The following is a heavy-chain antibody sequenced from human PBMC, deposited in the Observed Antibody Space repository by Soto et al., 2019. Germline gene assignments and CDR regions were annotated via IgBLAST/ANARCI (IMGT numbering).Heavy chain of an antibody. CDR3: ARGTRVRGVIIKVDYYYGMDV. Sequence: ASVKVSCKASGDTFTSYYMHWVRQAPGQGLEWMGIINPSGGSTSYAQKFQGRVTMTRDTSTSTVYMELSSLRSEDTAVYYCARGTRVRGVIIKVDYYYGMDVWGQGTTVTVSS. J-gene: IGHJ6*02. CDR1: GDTFTSYY. CDR2: INPSGGST. D-gene: IGHD3-10*01. V-gene: IGHV1-46*01.